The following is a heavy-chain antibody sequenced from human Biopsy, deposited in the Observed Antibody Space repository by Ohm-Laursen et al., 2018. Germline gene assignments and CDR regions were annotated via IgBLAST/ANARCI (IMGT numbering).Heavy chain of an antibody. Sequence: GPSVKVSCKGSGYAVNDYFLHWLRQAPGQGPEWMGWISPNSGGTNYAQKFQGRVTMTTDTSTSTVYLELRRLISDDTAVYYCARDIMNRIAGLVARSDVFDVWGQGTLVTVSS. CDR3: ARDIMNRIAGLVARSDVFDV. J-gene: IGHJ3*01. CDR1: GYAVNDYF. D-gene: IGHD3-16*01. V-gene: IGHV1-2*02. CDR2: ISPNSGGT.